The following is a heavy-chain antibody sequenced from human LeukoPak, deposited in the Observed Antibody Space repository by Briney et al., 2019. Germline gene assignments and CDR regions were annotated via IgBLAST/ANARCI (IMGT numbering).Heavy chain of an antibody. J-gene: IGHJ5*02. CDR2: IYTSGST. CDR3: ASEIKYCSSTSCYSWFDP. CDR1: GGSISSGSYY. Sequence: SETLSLTCTVSGGSISSGSYYWSWIRQPAGKGLEWIGRIYTSGSTNYNPSLKSRVTISVDTSKNQFSLKLSSVTAADTAVYYCASEIKYCSSTSCYSWFDPWGQGTLVTVSS. V-gene: IGHV4-61*02. D-gene: IGHD2-2*01.